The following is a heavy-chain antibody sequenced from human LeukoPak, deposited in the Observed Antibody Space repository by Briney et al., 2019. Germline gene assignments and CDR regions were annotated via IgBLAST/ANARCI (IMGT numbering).Heavy chain of an antibody. D-gene: IGHD3-9*01. CDR3: VKGHYDILTGLLGGFFDY. J-gene: IGHJ4*02. V-gene: IGHV3-64D*06. CDR1: GFTFSMYA. Sequence: GGSLRLSCAASGFTFSMYAMHWVRQAPGKGLEYVSVISSNGGSTYYEDSVKGRFTISRDNSKNTLYLQMSSLRAEDTAVYYCVKGHYDILTGLLGGFFDYWGQGTLVTVSS. CDR2: ISSNGGST.